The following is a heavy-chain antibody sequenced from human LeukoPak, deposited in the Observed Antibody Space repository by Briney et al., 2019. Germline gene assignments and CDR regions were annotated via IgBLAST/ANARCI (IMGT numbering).Heavy chain of an antibody. Sequence: GGSLRLSCAASGFTFNRYSMNWVRQAPGKGLEWVSSITSNGIYVYYTDSVRGRFTISRDNAKNSLYLQMNRLRVEDTAVYYCAGTTSRCSWYNWFAPWGQGTLVTVSS. CDR3: AGTTSRCSWYNWFAP. CDR1: GFTFNRYS. V-gene: IGHV3-21*01. D-gene: IGHD6-13*01. J-gene: IGHJ5*02. CDR2: ITSNGIYV.